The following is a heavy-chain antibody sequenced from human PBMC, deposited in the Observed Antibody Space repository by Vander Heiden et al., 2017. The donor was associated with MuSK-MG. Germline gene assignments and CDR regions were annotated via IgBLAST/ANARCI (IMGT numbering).Heavy chain of an antibody. CDR1: GFTFSSYS. D-gene: IGHD2-8*01. Sequence: EVQLVESGGGLVQPGGSLRLSCAASGFTFSSYSMNWVRQAPGKGLEWVSYISSSSSTIYYADSVKGRFTISRDNAKNSLYLQMNSLRAEDTAVYYCARDPSYCTNGVCYWGYFDYWGQGTLVTVSS. CDR3: ARDPSYCTNGVCYWGYFDY. CDR2: ISSSSSTI. J-gene: IGHJ4*02. V-gene: IGHV3-48*01.